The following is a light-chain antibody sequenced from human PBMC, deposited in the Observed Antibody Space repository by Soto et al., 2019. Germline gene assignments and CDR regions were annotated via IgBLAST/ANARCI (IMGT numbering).Light chain of an antibody. CDR3: QQANSFPSP. V-gene: IGKV1D-12*01. Sequence: DIQMTQSPSSVSVSVGDRVTITCRASQGICCWLAWYQQKPGKPPNLLLYAASSLQSGVSSRFSGSGSGTDFTLTFSSLQPEDFATYYCQQANSFPSPFGQGTRLEIK. J-gene: IGKJ5*01. CDR2: AAS. CDR1: QGICCW.